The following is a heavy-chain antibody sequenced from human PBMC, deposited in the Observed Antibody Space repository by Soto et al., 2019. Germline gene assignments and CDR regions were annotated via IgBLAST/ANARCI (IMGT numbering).Heavy chain of an antibody. V-gene: IGHV3-23*01. Sequence: PGGSLRLSCAASGFTFSTYAINWVRQAPGKGLEWVSGVSGSGDSTHYADSVKGRFTISRDNSKNTLYLQMNSLRVEDTAFYYCAKATRYSGSSGLFDYWGQGTLVTVSS. D-gene: IGHD1-26*01. CDR3: AKATRYSGSSGLFDY. CDR2: VSGSGDST. J-gene: IGHJ4*02. CDR1: GFTFSTYA.